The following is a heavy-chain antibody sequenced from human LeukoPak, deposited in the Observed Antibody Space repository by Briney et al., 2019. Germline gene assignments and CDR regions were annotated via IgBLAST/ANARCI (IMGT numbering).Heavy chain of an antibody. Sequence: GGSLRLSCAATGFIFSSYSMHWVRQAPGKGLEWVAVISYDGSKKYYPESVRGRFTISRDNSKNTLFLQMNSLRAEDTAVYYCAKDFGYDSGAYLEQWGQGTLVTVSS. CDR3: AKDFGYDSGAYLEQ. J-gene: IGHJ4*02. CDR1: GFIFSSYS. D-gene: IGHD3-10*01. CDR2: ISYDGSKK. V-gene: IGHV3-30*18.